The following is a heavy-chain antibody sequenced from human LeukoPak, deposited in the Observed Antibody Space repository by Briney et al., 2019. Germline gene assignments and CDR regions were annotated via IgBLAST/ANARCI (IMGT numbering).Heavy chain of an antibody. D-gene: IGHD3-3*01. J-gene: IGHJ5*02. CDR1: GYSISSGYY. Sequence: SETLALTCAVSGYSISSGYYWGWIRQPPGKGVEWIGSIYHSGSTYYSPSLKSRVTISVDTSKNQFSLKLSSVTAADIAVYYCAIRYYDFWSGYSLGPFDPWGQGTLVTVSS. CDR3: AIRYYDFWSGYSLGPFDP. CDR2: IYHSGST. V-gene: IGHV4-38-2*01.